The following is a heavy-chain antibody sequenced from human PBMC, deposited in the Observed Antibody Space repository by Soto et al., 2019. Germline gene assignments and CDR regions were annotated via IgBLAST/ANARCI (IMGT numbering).Heavy chain of an antibody. Sequence: GGSLRLSCXASGFTFSSYWMSWVRQAPGKGLEWVANIKQDGSEKYYVDSVKGRFTISRDNAKNSLYLQMNSLRAEDTAVYYCARATLYHDFWSGYSNWFDPWGQGTLVTVSS. J-gene: IGHJ5*02. D-gene: IGHD3-3*01. CDR3: ARATLYHDFWSGYSNWFDP. CDR2: IKQDGSEK. CDR1: GFTFSSYW. V-gene: IGHV3-7*01.